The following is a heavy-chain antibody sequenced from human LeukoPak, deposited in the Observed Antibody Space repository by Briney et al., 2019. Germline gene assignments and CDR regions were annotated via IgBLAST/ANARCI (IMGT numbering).Heavy chain of an antibody. CDR1: GYTLTELS. V-gene: IGHV1-24*01. D-gene: IGHD5-18*01. J-gene: IGHJ4*02. CDR3: ATVGRGYSYGWWGGETL. CDR2: FDPEDGET. Sequence: GASVKVSCKVSGYTLTELSMHWVRQAPGKGLEWMGGFDPEDGETIYAQEFQGRVTMTEDTSTGTAYMELSSLRSEDTAVYYCATVGRGYSYGWWGGETLWGQGTLVTVSS.